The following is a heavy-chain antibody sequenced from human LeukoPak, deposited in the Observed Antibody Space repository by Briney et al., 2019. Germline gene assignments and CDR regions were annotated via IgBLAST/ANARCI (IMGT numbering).Heavy chain of an antibody. CDR1: GGSISSSSYY. CDR3: ANQADYSNNLDY. CDR2: IYYSGST. D-gene: IGHD4-11*01. J-gene: IGHJ4*02. Sequence: SETLSLTCTVSGGSISSSSYYWGWIRQPPGKGLEWIGSIYYSGSTYYNPSLKSRVTISVDTSKNQFSLKLSSVTAADTAVYYCANQADYSNNLDYWGQGTLVTVSS. V-gene: IGHV4-39*07.